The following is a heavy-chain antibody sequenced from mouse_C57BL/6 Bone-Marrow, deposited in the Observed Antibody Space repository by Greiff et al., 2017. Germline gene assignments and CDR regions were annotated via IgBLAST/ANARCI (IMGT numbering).Heavy chain of an antibody. CDR1: GYTFTSYW. CDR2: IDPNSGGT. Sequence: QVQLQQSGAELVKPGASVKLSCKASGYTFTSYWMHWVKQRPGRGLEWIGRIDPNSGGTKYNEKFKSTATLTVDKPYSPAYMQLSSLTSEDSAVYYCARIPLYYYGSRGDFDYWGQGTTLTVSS. V-gene: IGHV1-72*01. D-gene: IGHD1-1*01. J-gene: IGHJ2*01. CDR3: ARIPLYYYGSRGDFDY.